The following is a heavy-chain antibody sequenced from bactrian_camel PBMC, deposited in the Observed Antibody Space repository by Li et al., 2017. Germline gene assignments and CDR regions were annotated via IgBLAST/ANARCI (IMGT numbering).Heavy chain of an antibody. V-gene: IGHV3S31*01. J-gene: IGHJ4*01. Sequence: VQLVESGGGSVQAGGSLRLSCAASGYTDPNGCMGWFRQAPGKAREGVARIYPRAGSTYYADSVKGRFTISRDNIKNVLYLQMNSLKPEDTAMYYCAADYRAACGLPNVIGLGYRYWGQGTQVTVS. D-gene: IGHD5*01. CDR2: IYPRAGST. CDR1: GYTDPNGC. CDR3: AADYRAACGLPNVIGLGYRY.